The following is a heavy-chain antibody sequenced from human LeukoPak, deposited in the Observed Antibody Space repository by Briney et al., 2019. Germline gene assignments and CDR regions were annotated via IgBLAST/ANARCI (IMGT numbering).Heavy chain of an antibody. J-gene: IGHJ3*02. CDR2: IYHSGST. CDR1: GGSISSSNW. D-gene: IGHD3-10*01. Sequence: SSETLSLTCAVSGGSISSSNWWSWVRQPPGKGLEWIGEIYHSGSTNYNPSLKSRVTISLDTSRNQFSLKLNSVTAADTAVYYCAKSNGYGLVDIWGQGTMVTVSS. V-gene: IGHV4-4*02. CDR3: AKSNGYGLVDI.